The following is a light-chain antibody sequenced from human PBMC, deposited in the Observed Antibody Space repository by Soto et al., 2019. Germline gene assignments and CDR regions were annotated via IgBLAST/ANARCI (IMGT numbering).Light chain of an antibody. CDR2: GAS. CDR3: QQYNKWPPWT. Sequence: EIVMTQSPATLSVSPGERATLSCRASQSVSSDLAWYQQKPGQPPRLLISGASTRATGIPARFTGSGSGTEFTLTISSLQSEDFGVYYCQQYNKWPPWTFGRGTKVEIK. CDR1: QSVSSD. V-gene: IGKV3-15*01. J-gene: IGKJ1*01.